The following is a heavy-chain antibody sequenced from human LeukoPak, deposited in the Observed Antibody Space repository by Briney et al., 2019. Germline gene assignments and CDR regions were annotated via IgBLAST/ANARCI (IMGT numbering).Heavy chain of an antibody. J-gene: IGHJ2*01. CDR1: GGSISSYY. D-gene: IGHD3-22*01. CDR2: IYTSGSS. V-gene: IGHV4-4*09. Sequence: PSETLSLTCTVSGGSISSYYWSWIRQPPGKGLGWIGYIYTSGSSNYNPSLKSRVSISVDPSKNHSSQKLRSVTAADTAVYYCARRGPHIHYYASSGYYAAYWYFDLWGRGTLVTVSS. CDR3: ARRGPHIHYYASSGYYAAYWYFDL.